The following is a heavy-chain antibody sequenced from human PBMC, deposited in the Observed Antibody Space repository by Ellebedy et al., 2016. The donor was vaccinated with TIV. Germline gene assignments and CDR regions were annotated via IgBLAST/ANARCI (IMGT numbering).Heavy chain of an antibody. Sequence: MPSETLSLTCTVSGGSISSYYWSWIRQPPGKGLEWIGSIYYSGSTNYNPSLKSRVTITVDTSKNQFSLKLSSVTAADTAVYYCARDRRRGSGSYYKPYYYYGMDVWGQGTTVTVSS. J-gene: IGHJ6*02. CDR1: GGSISSYY. CDR2: IYYSGST. V-gene: IGHV4-59*01. CDR3: ARDRRRGSGSYYKPYYYYGMDV. D-gene: IGHD3-10*01.